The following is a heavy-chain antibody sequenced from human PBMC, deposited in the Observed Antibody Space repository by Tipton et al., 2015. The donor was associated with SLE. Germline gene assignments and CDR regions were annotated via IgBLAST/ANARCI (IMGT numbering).Heavy chain of an antibody. J-gene: IGHJ4*02. CDR2: IYPGDSHT. CDR3: ARPTMTMVTSYSDY. Sequence: QLVQSGAEVKKPGESLKISCKGSGYSFTTYWIAWVRQLPGKGLELMGIIYPGDSHTRYSPSFQGQVTISADKSINTAYLQWSSLKASDTAMYYCARPTMTMVTSYSDYWGQGTLVTVSS. CDR1: GYSFTTYW. V-gene: IGHV5-51*03. D-gene: IGHD4-17*01.